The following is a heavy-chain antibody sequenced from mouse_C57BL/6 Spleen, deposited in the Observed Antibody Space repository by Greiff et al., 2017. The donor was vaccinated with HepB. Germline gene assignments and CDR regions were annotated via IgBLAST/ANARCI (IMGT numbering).Heavy chain of an antibody. Sequence: EVMLVESGEGLVKPGGSLKLSCAASGFTFSSYAMSWVRQTPEKRLEWVAYISSGGDYIYYADTVKGRFTISRDNARNTLYLQMSSLKSEDTAMYYCTGGGSSAYYAMDYWGQGTSVTVSS. V-gene: IGHV5-9-1*02. CDR2: ISSGGDYI. J-gene: IGHJ4*01. CDR1: GFTFSSYA. CDR3: TGGGSSAYYAMDY.